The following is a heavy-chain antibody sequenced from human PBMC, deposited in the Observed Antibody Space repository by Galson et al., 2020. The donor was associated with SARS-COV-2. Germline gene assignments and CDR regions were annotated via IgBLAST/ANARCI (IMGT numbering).Heavy chain of an antibody. D-gene: IGHD6-19*01. CDR3: VKLPGSEQWLVDDYYGTDA. V-gene: IGHV3-9*01. Sequence: GRSMSPSCAASGFTFDDSAMHCVRQAPGKGMEWVSGISWNSGRIGYADSVKGRLTISRDNAKNSLYLQMNSLRAEDTAVYYCVKLPGSEQWLVDDYYGTDAWGQGTTVNVSS. CDR2: ISWNSGRI. CDR1: GFTFDDSA. J-gene: IGHJ6*02.